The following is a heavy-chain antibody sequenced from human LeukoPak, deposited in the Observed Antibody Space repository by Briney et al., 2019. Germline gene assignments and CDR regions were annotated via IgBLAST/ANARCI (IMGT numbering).Heavy chain of an antibody. J-gene: IGHJ4*02. V-gene: IGHV1-69*04. CDR1: GGTFSSYA. Sequence: EASVKVSCKASGGTFSSYAISWVRQAPGQGLEWMGRIIPILGIANYAQKFQGRVTITADKSTSTAYMELSSLRSEDTAVYYCAIYGSGSYYAHRWGPEDYWGQGTLVTVSS. CDR3: AIYGSGSYYAHRWGPEDY. CDR2: IIPILGIA. D-gene: IGHD3-10*01.